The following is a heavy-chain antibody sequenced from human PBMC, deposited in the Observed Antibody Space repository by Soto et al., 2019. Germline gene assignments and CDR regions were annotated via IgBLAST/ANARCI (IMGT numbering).Heavy chain of an antibody. J-gene: IGHJ4*02. CDR3: ARLTVTRNYYFDY. CDR2: IYYSGST. V-gene: IGHV4-39*01. Sequence: SETLSLTCTVSGGSISSSSYYWGWIRQPPGKGLEWIGSIYYSGSTYYNPSLKSRVTIXXXXSXNXFXLXXXSVTXADTAVYYCARLTVTRNYYFDYWGQGTLVTVSS. D-gene: IGHD4-17*01. CDR1: GGSISSSSYY.